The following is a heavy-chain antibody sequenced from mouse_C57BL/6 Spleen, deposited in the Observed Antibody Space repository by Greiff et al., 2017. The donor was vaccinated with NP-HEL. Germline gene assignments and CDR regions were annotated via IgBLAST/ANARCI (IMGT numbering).Heavy chain of an antibody. V-gene: IGHV1-66*01. D-gene: IGHD1-1*01. CDR2: IYPGSGNT. CDR3: ASGDYYGSSYVDY. CDR1: GYSFTSYY. Sequence: VQLQESGPELVKPGASVKISCKASGYSFTSYYIHWVKQRPGQGLEWIGWIYPGSGNTKYNEKFKGKATLTADTSSSIAYMQLSSLTSEDSAVYYCASGDYYGSSYVDYWGQGTTLTVSS. J-gene: IGHJ2*01.